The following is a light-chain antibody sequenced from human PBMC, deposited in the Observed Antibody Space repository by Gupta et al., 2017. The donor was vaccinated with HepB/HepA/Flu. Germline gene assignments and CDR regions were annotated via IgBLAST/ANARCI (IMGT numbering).Light chain of an antibody. Sequence: SALTQPASVSGSPGQSITISCTGTSSDVGGYNYVSWYQQHPGKAPKLMIYDVSNRPSGVSNRFSGSESGNTAALTISELQAEDEDYYYCSSYTSSSTLFGTGTKVTVV. J-gene: IGLJ1*01. V-gene: IGLV2-14*03. CDR2: DVS. CDR1: SSDVGGYNY. CDR3: SSYTSSSTL.